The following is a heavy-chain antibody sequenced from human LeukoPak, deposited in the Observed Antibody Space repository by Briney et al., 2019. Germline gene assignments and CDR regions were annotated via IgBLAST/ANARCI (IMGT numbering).Heavy chain of an antibody. CDR1: GFTFSSYG. V-gene: IGHV3-30*18. CDR3: AKDYHLAAPAASNGDAFDI. CDR2: ISYDGSNK. Sequence: GGSLRLSCAASGFTFSSYGMHWVRQAPGKGLEWVAVISYDGSNKYYADSVKGRFTISRDNSKNTLYLQMNSLRAEDTAVYYCAKDYHLAAPAASNGDAFDIWGQRTMVTVSS. D-gene: IGHD2-2*01. J-gene: IGHJ3*02.